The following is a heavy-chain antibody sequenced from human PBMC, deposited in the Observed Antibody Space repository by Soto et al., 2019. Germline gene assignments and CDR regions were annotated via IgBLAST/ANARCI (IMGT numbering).Heavy chain of an antibody. CDR2: ISAYNGNT. Sequence: GASVKLSCTASGYTFTSYGISWVRQAPGQGLEWMGWISAYNGNTNYAQKLQGRVTMTTDTSTSTAYMELRSLRSDDTAVYYCARDLYCSGGSCWPYYYYYGMDVWGQGTTVTVSS. CDR3: ARDLYCSGGSCWPYYYYYGMDV. CDR1: GYTFTSYG. J-gene: IGHJ6*02. V-gene: IGHV1-18*01. D-gene: IGHD2-15*01.